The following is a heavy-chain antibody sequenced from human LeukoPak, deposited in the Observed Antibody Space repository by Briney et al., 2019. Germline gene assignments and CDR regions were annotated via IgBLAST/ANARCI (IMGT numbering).Heavy chain of an antibody. CDR3: ARERDGSKYVELWCFDL. Sequence: SQTLSLTCAISGDIVSSNSDAWHWIRQSPSRGLEWLGRTYYRSKWYTDYAVSVKSRITINPDTSKNQFSLQLKSVTPEDTAVYYCARERDGSKYVELWCFDLWGRGTLVTVSS. CDR1: GDIVSSNSDA. V-gene: IGHV6-1*01. D-gene: IGHD5-24*01. CDR2: TYYRSKWYT. J-gene: IGHJ2*01.